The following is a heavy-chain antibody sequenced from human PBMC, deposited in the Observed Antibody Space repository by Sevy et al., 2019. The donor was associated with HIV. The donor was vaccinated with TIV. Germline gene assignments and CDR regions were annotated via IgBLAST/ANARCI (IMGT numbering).Heavy chain of an antibody. V-gene: IGHV4-39*02. D-gene: IGHD3-3*01. CDR2: IYYSGRT. CDR3: ATRVGSTIFGVANNYYYYGMDV. Sequence: SETLSLTCTVSGGSISSSSYYWGWIRQPPGKGLEWIGSIYYSGRTYYNPSLKSRVTISVDTSKNHFSLKLSSVTAADTAVYYCATRVGSTIFGVANNYYYYGMDVWGQGTTVTVSS. CDR1: GGSISSSSYY. J-gene: IGHJ6*02.